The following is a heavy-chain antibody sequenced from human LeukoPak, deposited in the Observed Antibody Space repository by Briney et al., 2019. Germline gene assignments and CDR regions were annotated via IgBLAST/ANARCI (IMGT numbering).Heavy chain of an antibody. D-gene: IGHD5-12*01. CDR2: ISSDGNDK. Sequence: PGGSLRLSCAASGFTFSSYEMNWVRQAPGKGLEWVALISSDGNDKLYGDSVKGRFTISRDDSKSTLYLHMNSLRAEDTAVYYCTTKVIRGDRGDDYDDWGQGTLVTVSS. CDR1: GFTFSSYE. CDR3: TTKVIRGDRGDDYDD. V-gene: IGHV3-30*03. J-gene: IGHJ4*02.